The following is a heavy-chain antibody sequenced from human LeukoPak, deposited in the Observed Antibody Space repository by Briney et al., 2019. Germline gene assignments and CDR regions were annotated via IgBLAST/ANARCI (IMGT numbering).Heavy chain of an antibody. V-gene: IGHV1-69*04. CDR3: AREIVVVPAALIGPFDY. CDR1: GGTFSSYA. Sequence: SSVKVSCKASGGTFSSYAISWVRQALGQGLEWMGRIIPILGIANYAQKFQGRVTITADKSTSTAYMELSSLRSEDTAVYYCAREIVVVPAALIGPFDYWGQGTLVTVSS. CDR2: IIPILGIA. D-gene: IGHD2-2*01. J-gene: IGHJ4*02.